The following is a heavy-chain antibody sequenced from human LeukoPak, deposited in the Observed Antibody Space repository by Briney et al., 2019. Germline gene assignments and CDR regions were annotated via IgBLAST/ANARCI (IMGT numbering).Heavy chain of an antibody. J-gene: IGHJ4*02. Sequence: SGTLSLTCAVSGGSITSSNWWSWVRQPPGKGLEWIGEIYHSGSTNYNPSLKSRVTISVDKSKNQFSLKLSSVTAADTAVYYCARRYCSSTSCFPLDFDYWGQGTLVTVSS. CDR1: GGSITSSNW. V-gene: IGHV4-4*02. D-gene: IGHD2-2*01. CDR3: ARRYCSSTSCFPLDFDY. CDR2: IYHSGST.